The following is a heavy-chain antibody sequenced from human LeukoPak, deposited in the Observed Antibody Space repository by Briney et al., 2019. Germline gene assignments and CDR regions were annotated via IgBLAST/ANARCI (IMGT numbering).Heavy chain of an antibody. CDR3: AKMAYDNSGYPY. V-gene: IGHV3-23*01. J-gene: IGHJ4*02. D-gene: IGHD3-22*01. CDR2: ISGTGSSM. Sequence: PGGSLRLSCAASGXPFSSYVMSWVRQAPGKGLEWVSTISGTGSSMYYADSVKGRFTISRDNSKNTLYLQMNSLRAEDTAVYYCAKMAYDNSGYPYWGQGTLVTVSS. CDR1: GXPFSSYV.